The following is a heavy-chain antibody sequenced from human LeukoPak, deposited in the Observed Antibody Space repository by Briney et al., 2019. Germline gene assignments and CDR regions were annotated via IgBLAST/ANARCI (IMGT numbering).Heavy chain of an antibody. J-gene: IGHJ4*02. D-gene: IGHD5-12*01. CDR3: AREVVATRAPDY. V-gene: IGHV3-11*01. CDR1: GFTFSDYY. Sequence: GGSLRLSRAASGFTFSDYYMSWIRQAPGKGLEWVSYISSSGSTIYYADSVKGRFTISRDNAKNSLYLQMNSLRAEDTAVYYCAREVVATRAPDYWGQGTLVTVSS. CDR2: ISSSGSTI.